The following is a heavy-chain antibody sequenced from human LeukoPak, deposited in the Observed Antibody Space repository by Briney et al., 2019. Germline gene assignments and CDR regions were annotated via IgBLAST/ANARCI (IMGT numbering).Heavy chain of an antibody. D-gene: IGHD3-3*01. J-gene: IGHJ5*02. Sequence: PGGSLRLSCAASGFTFSSYAMHWVRQAPGKGLEWVAFIRYDGSNKYYADSVKGRFTISRDNSKNTLYLQMNSLRAEDTAVYYCAKDRESGSIFGLGPWGQGTLVTVSS. V-gene: IGHV3-30*02. CDR3: AKDRESGSIFGLGP. CDR1: GFTFSSYA. CDR2: IRYDGSNK.